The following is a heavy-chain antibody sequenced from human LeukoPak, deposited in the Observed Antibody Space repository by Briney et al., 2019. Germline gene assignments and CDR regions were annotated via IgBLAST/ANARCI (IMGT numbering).Heavy chain of an antibody. CDR3: AKDPTTMIVMTDGVDY. CDR2: ISGSGGST. D-gene: IGHD3-22*01. CDR1: GFTFSSYA. V-gene: IGHV3-23*01. Sequence: GGALRLSGAASGFTFSSYAMSWVRQAPGKGLEGVSAISGSGGSTYYADSVKGRCTISRDNSKNTRYLQMNSLRAEDTAVYYCAKDPTTMIVMTDGVDYWGQGTLVTVSS. J-gene: IGHJ4*02.